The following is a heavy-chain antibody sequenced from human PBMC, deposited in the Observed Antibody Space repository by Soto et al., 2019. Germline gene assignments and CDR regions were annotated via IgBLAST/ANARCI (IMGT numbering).Heavy chain of an antibody. V-gene: IGHV3-23*01. D-gene: IGHD3-10*01. CDR3: AKDLIRGDGYIDFDY. J-gene: IGHJ4*02. CDR1: GFTFSNYA. CDR2: IFAGGGST. Sequence: GGSLRLSCAPSGFTFSNYAMFWVRQAPGKGLEWVSTIFAGGGSTYYADSVKGRFTISRDNSKNILFLQMDSLRAEDTAVYFCAKDLIRGDGYIDFDYWGQGTLVTVSS.